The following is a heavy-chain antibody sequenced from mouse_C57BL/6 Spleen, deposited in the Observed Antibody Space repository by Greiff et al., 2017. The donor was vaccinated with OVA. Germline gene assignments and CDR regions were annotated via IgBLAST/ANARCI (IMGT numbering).Heavy chain of an antibody. CDR2: ISSGGSYT. J-gene: IGHJ3*01. V-gene: IGHV5-6*01. D-gene: IGHD2-5*01. CDR1: GFTFSSYG. CDR3: ARQSNPAWFAY. Sequence: EVMLVESGGDLVKPGGSLKLSCAASGFTFSSYGMSWVRQTPDKRLEWVATISSGGSYTYYPDSVKGRFTISRDNAKNTLYLQMSSLKSEDTAMYYCARQSNPAWFAYWGQGTLVTVSA.